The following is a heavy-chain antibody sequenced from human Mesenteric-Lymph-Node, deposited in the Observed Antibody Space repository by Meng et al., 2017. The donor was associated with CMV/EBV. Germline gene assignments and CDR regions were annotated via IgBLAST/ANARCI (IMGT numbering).Heavy chain of an antibody. V-gene: IGHV3-9*01. Sequence: GGSLRLSCAASGFTFDAYAMHWVRQAPGKGLEWVSGISWNSGSIGYADSVKGRFTISRDNAKNALYLQMNSLRAEDTALYYCAKDTYYDSSGQTDYWGQGTLVTVSS. CDR3: AKDTYYDSSGQTDY. CDR2: ISWNSGSI. J-gene: IGHJ4*02. CDR1: GFTFDAYA. D-gene: IGHD3-22*01.